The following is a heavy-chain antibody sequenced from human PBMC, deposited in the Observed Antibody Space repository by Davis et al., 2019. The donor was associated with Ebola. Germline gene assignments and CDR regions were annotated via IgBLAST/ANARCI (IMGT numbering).Heavy chain of an antibody. Sequence: GESLKISCAASGFTFSDYWMIWVRQAPGKGLEWVANIQHNGNERYYVDSVKGRFTISRDNAENSLYLQMNSLRAEDTAVYYCARDLIIVVVPAAEGEGYYYGMDVWGKGTTVTVSS. V-gene: IGHV3-7*01. J-gene: IGHJ6*04. CDR3: ARDLIIVVVPAAEGEGYYYGMDV. CDR1: GFTFSDYW. D-gene: IGHD2-2*01. CDR2: IQHNGNER.